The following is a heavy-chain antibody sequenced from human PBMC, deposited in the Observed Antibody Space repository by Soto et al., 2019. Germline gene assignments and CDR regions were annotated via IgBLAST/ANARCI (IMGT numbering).Heavy chain of an antibody. D-gene: IGHD6-6*01. Sequence: GASVKVSCKASGGTFSSYAISWVRQAPGQGLEWMGGIIPIFGTANYAQKFQGRVTITADKSTSTAYMELSSLRSEDTAVYYCARAIAARLPPWFDPWGQGTLVTVS. CDR2: IIPIFGTA. J-gene: IGHJ5*02. CDR3: ARAIAARLPPWFDP. CDR1: GGTFSSYA. V-gene: IGHV1-69*06.